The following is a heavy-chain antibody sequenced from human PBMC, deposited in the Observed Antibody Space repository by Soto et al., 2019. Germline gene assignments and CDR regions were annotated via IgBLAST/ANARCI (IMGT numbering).Heavy chain of an antibody. CDR1: GESFSAYP. J-gene: IGHJ4*02. D-gene: IGHD5-12*01. CDR3: ARVNGGWLRLPY. V-gene: IGHV4-34*01. CDR2: INHSGST. Sequence: QVQLQQWGAGQLKPSGTLSLTCAVYGESFSAYPWSWIRQPPGKALEWIGEINHSGSTNYNPSLKSRVIMSIDTSKNQFSLKLTSVTAADTGVYYCARVNGGWLRLPYWGQGTVVTVSS.